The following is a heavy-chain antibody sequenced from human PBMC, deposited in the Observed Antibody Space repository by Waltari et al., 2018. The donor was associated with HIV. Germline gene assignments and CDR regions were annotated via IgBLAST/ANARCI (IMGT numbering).Heavy chain of an antibody. CDR3: ARHIVVVTAITAFDI. J-gene: IGHJ3*02. CDR2: IYYSGRT. Sequence: QLQLQESGPGLVKPSETLSLTCTVSGGSISSSSYYWGWIRQPPGKGLEWIGSIYYSGRTYYNPSLKSRVTISVDTSKNQFSLKLSSVTAADTAVYYCARHIVVVTAITAFDIWGQGTMVTVSS. CDR1: GGSISSSSYY. V-gene: IGHV4-39*07. D-gene: IGHD2-21*02.